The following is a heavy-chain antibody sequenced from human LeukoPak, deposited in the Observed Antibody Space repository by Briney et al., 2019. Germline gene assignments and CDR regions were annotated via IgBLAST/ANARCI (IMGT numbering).Heavy chain of an antibody. D-gene: IGHD2-2*01. J-gene: IGHJ2*01. Sequence: ASAKVSCTVSGYTLTELSMHWVRQAPGKGLEWMGGFDPEDGETIYAQKFQGRVTMTEDTSTDTAYMELSSLRSEDTAVYYCATRPIVVVPAAIGYWYFDLWGRGTLVTVSS. CDR1: GYTLTELS. V-gene: IGHV1-24*01. CDR3: ATRPIVVVPAAIGYWYFDL. CDR2: FDPEDGET.